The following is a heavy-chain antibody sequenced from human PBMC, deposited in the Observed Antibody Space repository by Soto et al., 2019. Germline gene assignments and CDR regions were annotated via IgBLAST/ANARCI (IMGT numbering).Heavy chain of an antibody. CDR2: INAGNGNT. D-gene: IGHD3-3*01. V-gene: IGHV1-3*01. CDR1: GYTFTSYA. CDR3: ARAHLHLYYDFWSGYPDSPNDYGMDV. J-gene: IGHJ6*02. Sequence: ASVKVSCKASGYTFTSYAMHWVRQAPGQRLEWMGWINAGNGNTKYSQKFQGRVTITRDTSASTAYMELSSLTSEDTAVYYCARAHLHLYYDFWSGYPDSPNDYGMDVWGQGTTVTVSS.